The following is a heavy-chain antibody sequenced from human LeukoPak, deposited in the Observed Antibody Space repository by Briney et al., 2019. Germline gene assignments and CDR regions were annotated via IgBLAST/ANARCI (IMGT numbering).Heavy chain of an antibody. CDR2: ISGSGGGT. D-gene: IGHD6-13*01. CDR1: GFTFSSYA. J-gene: IGHJ4*02. Sequence: GGSLRLSCAASGFTFSSYAMSWVRQAPGKGLEWVSTISGSGGGTYYADSVKGRFTISRDNSKNTLYLQMNSLRAEDTAVYYCAKGGSSWSRWDYWGQGTLVTVSS. V-gene: IGHV3-23*01. CDR3: AKGGSSWSRWDY.